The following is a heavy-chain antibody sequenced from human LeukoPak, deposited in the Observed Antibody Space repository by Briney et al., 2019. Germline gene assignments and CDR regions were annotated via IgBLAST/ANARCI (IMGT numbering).Heavy chain of an antibody. CDR2: ISGSGGST. Sequence: PGGSLRLSCAASGFTFSSYAMSWVRQAPGKGLEWVSAISGSGGSTYYADSVKGRFTISRDNSKNTLYLQMNSLRAEDTAVYYCASPRGYCSSTSCQAMGAWGQGTLVTVSS. CDR3: ASPRGYCSSTSCQAMGA. J-gene: IGHJ5*02. V-gene: IGHV3-23*01. CDR1: GFTFSSYA. D-gene: IGHD2-2*01.